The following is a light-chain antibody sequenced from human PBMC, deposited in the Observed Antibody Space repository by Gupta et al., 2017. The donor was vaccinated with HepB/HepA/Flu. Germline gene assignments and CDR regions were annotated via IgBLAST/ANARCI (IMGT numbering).Light chain of an antibody. J-gene: IGLJ2*01. V-gene: IGLV2-8*01. Sequence: QSALTQPPHASGSPGQSVTISCTCTSSDVGAYNYVTWYQQHPGKAPKLMIYEVNKRPSGVPDRFSGSKSGNTASLTVSGLQAEDEADYYCSSYAGSNNLVFGGGTKLTVL. CDR1: SSDVGAYNY. CDR3: SSYAGSNNLV. CDR2: EVN.